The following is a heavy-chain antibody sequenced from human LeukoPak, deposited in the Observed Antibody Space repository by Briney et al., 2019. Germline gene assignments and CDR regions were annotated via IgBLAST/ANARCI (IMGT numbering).Heavy chain of an antibody. V-gene: IGHV1-69*13. J-gene: IGHJ6*02. CDR1: GGTFSSYA. D-gene: IGHD6-19*01. CDR3: ARSHSSGWYARSYYYYYGMDV. Sequence: SVKVSCKASGGTFSSYAISWVRQAPGQGLEWMGGIIPIFGTADYAQKFQGRVTITADESTSTAYMELSSLRSEDTAVYYCARSHSSGWYARSYYYYYGMDVWGQGTTVTVSS. CDR2: IIPIFGTA.